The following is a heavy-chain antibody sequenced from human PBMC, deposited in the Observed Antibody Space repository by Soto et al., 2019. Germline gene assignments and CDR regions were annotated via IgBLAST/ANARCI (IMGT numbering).Heavy chain of an antibody. CDR2: IYYSGST. V-gene: IGHV4-59*01. CDR1: GGSISSYY. D-gene: IGHD2-21*02. CDR3: AREHVRCGGDCYIFDY. J-gene: IGHJ4*02. Sequence: SETLSLTCTVSGGSISSYYWSWIRQPPGKGLEWIGYIYYSGSTNYNPSLKSRVTISVDTSKNQFSLKLSSVTAADTAVYYCAREHVRCGGDCYIFDYWGQGTLVTVSS.